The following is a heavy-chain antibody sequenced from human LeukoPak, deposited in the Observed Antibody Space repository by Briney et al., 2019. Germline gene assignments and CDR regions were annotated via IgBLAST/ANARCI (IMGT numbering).Heavy chain of an antibody. CDR2: ISGSGGST. D-gene: IGHD3-10*01. V-gene: IGHV3-23*01. CDR3: AKDGGRRAYYYYGMDV. CDR1: GFTFSSYA. Sequence: TGRSLRLSCAASGFTFSSYAMSWVRQAPGKGLEWVSAISGSGGSTYYADSVKGRFTISRDNSENTLYLQMNSLRAEDTAVYYCAKDGGRRAYYYYGMDVWGQGTTVTVSS. J-gene: IGHJ6*02.